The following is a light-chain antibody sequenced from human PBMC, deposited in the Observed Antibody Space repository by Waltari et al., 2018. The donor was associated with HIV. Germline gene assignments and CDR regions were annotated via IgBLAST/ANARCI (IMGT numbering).Light chain of an antibody. Sequence: EVVLTQSPGTLSLSPGERATLSCSPSQSVDNHYLAWYQQKPGQAPRLLIYGASNRAIGIPDRFTGSGSVTDFTLTISRLEPEDFAVYYCQQYAFSPVTFGQGTKVGIK. J-gene: IGKJ1*01. V-gene: IGKV3-20*01. CDR2: GAS. CDR1: QSVDNHY. CDR3: QQYAFSPVT.